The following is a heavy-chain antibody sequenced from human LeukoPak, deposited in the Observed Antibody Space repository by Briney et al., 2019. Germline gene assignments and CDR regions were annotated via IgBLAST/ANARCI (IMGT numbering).Heavy chain of an antibody. D-gene: IGHD1-7*01. J-gene: IGHJ4*02. CDR2: IYTTGST. CDR1: GGSISSGSYY. V-gene: IGHV4-61*02. Sequence: SQSLSLTCTVSGGSISSGSYYWSWIRQPAGKGLEWIGRIYTTGSTNYNPSLESRVTISVDTSKNQFSLKLSSGTAADTAVYYGAIGYDWNYILAHWGQGTLVTVSS. CDR3: AIGYDWNYILAH.